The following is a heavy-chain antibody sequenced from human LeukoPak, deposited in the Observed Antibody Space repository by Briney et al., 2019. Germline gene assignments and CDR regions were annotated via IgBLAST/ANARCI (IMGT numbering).Heavy chain of an antibody. Sequence: QAGGSLRLSCAASGFTFSSYAMSWVRQAPGKGLEWVSAISGSGGSTYYADSVKGRFTISRDNSKNTLYLQMNSLRAEDTAVYYCANRIAAAAGLDYWGQGTLVTVSS. V-gene: IGHV3-23*01. CDR2: ISGSGGST. CDR3: ANRIAAAAGLDY. CDR1: GFTFSSYA. J-gene: IGHJ4*02. D-gene: IGHD6-13*01.